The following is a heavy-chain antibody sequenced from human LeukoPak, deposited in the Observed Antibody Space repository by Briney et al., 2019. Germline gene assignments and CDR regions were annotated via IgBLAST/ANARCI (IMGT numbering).Heavy chain of an antibody. V-gene: IGHV1-46*01. D-gene: IGHD2-2*01. CDR2: IKSTGDTT. J-gene: IGHJ4*02. CDR1: GYTFTSYH. Sequence: ASVKVSCKTSGYTFTSYHMHWVRQAPGQALEWVAIIKSTGDTTVYAQKFQGRVTVTRDTSTSTVYMDLSSLSSEHTAVYYCVREDAHTYYFDFWGPGTLVTVST. CDR3: VREDAHTYYFDF.